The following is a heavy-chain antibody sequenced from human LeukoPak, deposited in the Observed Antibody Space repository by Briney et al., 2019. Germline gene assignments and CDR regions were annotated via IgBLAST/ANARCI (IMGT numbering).Heavy chain of an antibody. CDR2: ISYDGSNK. Sequence: GGSLRLSCAASGFTFSRYGVHWVRQAPGKGLEWVAVISYDGSNKYYADSVKGRFTISRDNSKNTLFLQMNSLRAEDTAVYYCARDTVAGQIYFDHWGQGTPVTVSS. CDR1: GFTFSRYG. D-gene: IGHD6-19*01. J-gene: IGHJ4*02. V-gene: IGHV3-30*03. CDR3: ARDTVAGQIYFDH.